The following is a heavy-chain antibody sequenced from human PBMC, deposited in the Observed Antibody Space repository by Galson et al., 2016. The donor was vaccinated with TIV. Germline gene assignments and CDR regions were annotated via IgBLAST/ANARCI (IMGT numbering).Heavy chain of an antibody. CDR3: ARDQDSGAYFDY. CDR2: IYHSGST. CDR1: GGSISSNGIF. D-gene: IGHD2-15*01. V-gene: IGHV4-31*03. J-gene: IGHJ4*02. Sequence: LTCTVSGGSISSNGIFWSWLRQHPGKGLEWIGYIYHSGSTHYNPSLKSRVAMSVDTSKNQFSLTLTSVTAADTAVYYCARDQDSGAYFDYWGQETLVTVSS.